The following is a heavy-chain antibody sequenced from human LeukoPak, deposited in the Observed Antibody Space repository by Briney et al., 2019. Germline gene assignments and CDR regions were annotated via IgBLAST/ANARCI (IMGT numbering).Heavy chain of an antibody. Sequence: GGSLRLSCAASGFTFSNYWMHWVRQTPGRGLMWVARINDYGSSLSYADSVKGRFTISRDNVRNTLYLQMNSLRAEDTAVYYCVTKAGVDGFDSWGQEPWSPSPQ. V-gene: IGHV3-74*01. CDR2: INDYGSSL. D-gene: IGHD3-10*01. CDR3: VTKAGVDGFDS. CDR1: GFTFSNYW. J-gene: IGHJ4*01.